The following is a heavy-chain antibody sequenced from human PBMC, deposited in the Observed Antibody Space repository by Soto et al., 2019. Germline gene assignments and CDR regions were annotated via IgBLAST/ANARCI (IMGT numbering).Heavy chain of an antibody. D-gene: IGHD1-26*01. J-gene: IGHJ4*02. Sequence: QVQLVQSGAEVLKPGAAVKVSCKASGYVFTSFLMHWVRQAPGQGLEWMGIINPSGGTTTLAQKFQGRVTMTRDTSTNTVYMEVSSLRSDDTAVYYCARGQSGIYGGLDYWGQGTLVTVSP. CDR2: INPSGGTT. CDR3: ARGQSGIYGGLDY. CDR1: GYVFTSFL. V-gene: IGHV1-46*01.